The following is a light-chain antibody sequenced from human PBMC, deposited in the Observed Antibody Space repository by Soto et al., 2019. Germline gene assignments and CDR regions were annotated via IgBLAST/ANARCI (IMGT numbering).Light chain of an antibody. V-gene: IGKV3D-15*01. J-gene: IGKJ5*01. CDR3: QQHGQWPIT. CDR2: GIS. Sequence: EIGMTQSPATLSVSPGERATLSCRASQSVNSNYLAWYQQKPGQAPRLLIYGISKRATDIPDRFSGGGSGTEFTLTISSLQPEDFATYYCQQHGQWPITFGQGTRLEIK. CDR1: QSVNSN.